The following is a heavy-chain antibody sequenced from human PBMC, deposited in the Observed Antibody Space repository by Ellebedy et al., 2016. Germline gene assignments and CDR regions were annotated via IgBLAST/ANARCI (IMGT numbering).Heavy chain of an antibody. CDR1: GFTFSNYG. D-gene: IGHD1-1*01. CDR3: AKDHYNANGIYDAFDI. Sequence: GGSLRLSCVASGFTFSNYGMNWVRQAPGKGLEWVSHIRGSSRGTDYTASVEGRFTIPRDDSRNTLQLQMNSLRAEDTAVYYCAKDHYNANGIYDAFDIWGQGTMVTVSS. V-gene: IGHV3-23*01. CDR2: IRGSSRGT. J-gene: IGHJ3*02.